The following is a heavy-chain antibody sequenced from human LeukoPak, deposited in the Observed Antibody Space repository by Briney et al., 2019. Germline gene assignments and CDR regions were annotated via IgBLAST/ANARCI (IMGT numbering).Heavy chain of an antibody. D-gene: IGHD3-3*01. CDR2: IKRDGSDN. CDR1: GFTFSNYW. V-gene: IGHV3-7*03. Sequence: GGSLRPSCAASGFTFSNYWMSWVRQAPGKGLEWVANIKRDGSDNYYVGSVEGRFTISRDNAKNSLYLQMNSLRAEDTAIYYCAKVEWPDAFSIWGQGTMVTVSS. J-gene: IGHJ3*02. CDR3: AKVEWPDAFSI.